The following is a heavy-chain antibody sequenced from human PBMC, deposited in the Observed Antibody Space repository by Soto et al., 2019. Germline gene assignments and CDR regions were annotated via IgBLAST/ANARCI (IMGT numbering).Heavy chain of an antibody. J-gene: IGHJ4*02. Sequence: EVQLVESGGGLVQPGRSPRLSCAASGFNFIDYALHWVRQAPGRGLEWVSGISWDGGDIAYGDSVKGRFTISRDNAKSSLFLQMDSLRADDTALYYCAKGRGYVYNGGSALDYWGQGTLVTVSS. CDR2: ISWDGGDI. CDR3: AKGRGYVYNGGSALDY. CDR1: GFNFIDYA. V-gene: IGHV3-9*01. D-gene: IGHD5-18*01.